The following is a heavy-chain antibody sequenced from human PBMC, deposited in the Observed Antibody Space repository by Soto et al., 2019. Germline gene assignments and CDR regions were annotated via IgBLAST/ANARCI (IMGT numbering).Heavy chain of an antibody. V-gene: IGHV3-66*01. J-gene: IGHJ4*02. CDR2: IYSGGST. D-gene: IGHD2-15*01. CDR3: QCSGGSSYYFDY. Sequence: EVQLVESGGGLVQPGGSLRLSCAASGFTVSSNYMSWVRQAPGKGLEWVSVIYSGGSTYYADSVKGRFTISRDNPKNTLYLQMNSLRAEDTAVYYCQCSGGSSYYFDYWGQGTLVTVSS. CDR1: GFTVSSNY.